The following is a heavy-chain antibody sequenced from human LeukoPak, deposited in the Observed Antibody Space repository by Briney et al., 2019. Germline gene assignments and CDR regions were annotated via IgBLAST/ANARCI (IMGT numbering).Heavy chain of an antibody. CDR3: ARYSGTYYVY. J-gene: IGHJ4*02. CDR1: GGSVSSGSYY. D-gene: IGHD1-26*01. CDR2: IYYSGST. V-gene: IGHV4-61*01. Sequence: PSETLSLTCTVSGGSVSSGSYYWSWIRQPPGKGLEWIGYIYYSGSTNYNPSLKSRVTISVDTSKNQFSLKLSSVTAADTAVYYCARYSGTYYVYWGQGTLVTVSS.